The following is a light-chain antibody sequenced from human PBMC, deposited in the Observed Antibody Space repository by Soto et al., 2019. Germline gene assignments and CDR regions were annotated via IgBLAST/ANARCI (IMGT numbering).Light chain of an antibody. J-gene: IGLJ2*01. CDR1: SSDVGGYNY. V-gene: IGLV2-14*03. Sequence: QSALTQPASMSGSPGQSITISCTGTSSDVGGYNYVSWYRQHTGEAPKLMIYDVNNRPSGVSNRFSGSKSGNTASLTISGLQAEDEADYYCSSHSSSSTLVVFGGGTKLTV. CDR3: SSHSSSSTLVV. CDR2: DVN.